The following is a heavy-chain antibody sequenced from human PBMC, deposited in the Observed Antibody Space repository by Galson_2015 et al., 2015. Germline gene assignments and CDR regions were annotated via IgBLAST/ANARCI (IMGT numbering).Heavy chain of an antibody. CDR2: INPNSGGT. J-gene: IGHJ3*02. Sequence: SVKVSCKASGYTFTGYYMHWVRQAPGQGLEWMGRINPNSGGTNYAQKFQGRVTMTRDTSITTVYMELSSLRSDDTAVYYCARVSSPTDHDAFDIWGQGTMVTVSS. V-gene: IGHV1-2*06. CDR3: ARVSSPTDHDAFDI. D-gene: IGHD4-17*01. CDR1: GYTFTGYY.